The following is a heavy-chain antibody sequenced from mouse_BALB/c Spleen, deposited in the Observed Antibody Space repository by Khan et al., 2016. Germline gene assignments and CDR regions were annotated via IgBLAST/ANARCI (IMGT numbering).Heavy chain of an antibody. D-gene: IGHD2-3*01. V-gene: IGHV1-4*01. J-gene: IGHJ2*01. CDR3: AREGWLLGYLDD. CDR2: INPSNGYT. Sequence: QVQLQQSGAELARPGASVKISCKASGYTFTSYTMHWVKQGPGQGLEWIGYINPSNGYTYYNHKFKDQFTFSADKSSSTAYLQLSSLTSEDTAVYYCAREGWLLGYLDDWGQGTTLTVSS. CDR1: GYTFTSYT.